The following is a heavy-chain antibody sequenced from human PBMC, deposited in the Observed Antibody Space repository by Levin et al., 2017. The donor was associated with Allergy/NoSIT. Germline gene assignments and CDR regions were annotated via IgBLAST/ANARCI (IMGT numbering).Heavy chain of an antibody. CDR3: ARDVARPTITVIQAVIMGD. J-gene: IGHJ4*02. CDR1: GFTFSDYY. Sequence: GESLKISCAASGFTFSDYYMSWIRQAPGKGLEWVSYISSSGSTIYYADSVKGRFTISRDNAKNSLYLQMNSLRAEDTAVYYCARDVARPTITVIQAVIMGDWGQGTLATVSS. CDR2: ISSSGSTI. D-gene: IGHD3-10*01. V-gene: IGHV3-11*01.